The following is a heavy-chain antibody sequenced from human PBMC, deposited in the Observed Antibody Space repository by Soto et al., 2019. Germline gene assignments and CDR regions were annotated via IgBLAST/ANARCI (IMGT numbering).Heavy chain of an antibody. CDR2: IFYNGST. CDR3: ARVPVFSTAWDWFDP. Sequence: PSETLSLTCSVSGVSIRSASYYWAWIRQPPGKGLEWIGYIFYNGSTNYNPSLRSRLTISGDTSKNQFSLELISLTAADTAVYYCARVPVFSTAWDWFDPWGQGNMVTVYS. D-gene: IGHD2-21*02. CDR1: GVSIRSASYY. J-gene: IGHJ5*02. V-gene: IGHV4-61*01.